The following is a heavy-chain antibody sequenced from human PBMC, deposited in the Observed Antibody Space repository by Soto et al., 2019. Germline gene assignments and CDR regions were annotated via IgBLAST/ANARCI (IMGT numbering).Heavy chain of an antibody. V-gene: IGHV3-23*01. CDR3: EKRTGPNDY. D-gene: IGHD3-9*01. Sequence: EVQLLESGGGLVQPGGSLRLSCAASGITFRQHAMSWVRQAPGKGLEWVSAVSGSGDSTYYAASVQGRFTISRDNSKNTLSLQMNSLRAEDTAIYYCEKRTGPNDYWGQGTLVTVSS. CDR1: GITFRQHA. CDR2: VSGSGDST. J-gene: IGHJ4*02.